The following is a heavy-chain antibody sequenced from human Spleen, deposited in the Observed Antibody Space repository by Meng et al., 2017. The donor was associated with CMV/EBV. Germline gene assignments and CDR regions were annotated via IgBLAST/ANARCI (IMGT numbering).Heavy chain of an antibody. Sequence: CTVSGGSISSGGYCWSWIRQHPGKGLEWIGYIYYSGSTYYNPSLKSRVTISVDTSKNQFSLKLSSVTAADTAVYYCARDGGDRGFDYWGQGTLVTVSS. V-gene: IGHV4-31*03. CDR1: GGSISSGGYC. CDR3: ARDGGDRGFDY. D-gene: IGHD3-10*01. J-gene: IGHJ4*02. CDR2: IYYSGST.